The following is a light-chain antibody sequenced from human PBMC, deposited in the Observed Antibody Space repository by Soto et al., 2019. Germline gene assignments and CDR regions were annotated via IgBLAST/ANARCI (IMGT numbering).Light chain of an antibody. CDR3: CSYAGTYTYV. CDR1: SSDVGSYNY. CDR2: DVS. J-gene: IGLJ1*01. Sequence: QAVVTQPRSVSGSPGQSVTISCTGTSSDVGSYNYVSWYQQHPGEAPKLMIYDVSERPSGVPDRFSGSKSGNTASLTISGLQAEDEADYYCCSYAGTYTYVFGTGTKVTVL. V-gene: IGLV2-11*01.